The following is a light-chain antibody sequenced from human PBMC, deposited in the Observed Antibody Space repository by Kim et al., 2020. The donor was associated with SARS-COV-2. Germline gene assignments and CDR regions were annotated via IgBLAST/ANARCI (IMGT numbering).Light chain of an antibody. CDR1: SSNIGSNY. V-gene: IGLV1-47*01. CDR2: RNN. Sequence: GQRVAISCSGGSSNIGSNYVCWYQPLPGTAPKRLIYRNNQRPSGVPDRFSGSKSGTSASLAISGLRSEDEADYYCAAWDDSLSGWVFGGGTQLTVL. J-gene: IGLJ3*02. CDR3: AAWDDSLSGWV.